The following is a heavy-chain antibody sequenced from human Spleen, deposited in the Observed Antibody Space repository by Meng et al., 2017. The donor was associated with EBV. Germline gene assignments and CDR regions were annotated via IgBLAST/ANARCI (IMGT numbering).Heavy chain of an antibody. V-gene: IGHV1-69*01. Sequence: VRVVQSGAQGKKPGSSVQVACKTSGGPFRTDAVSWVRQAPGQGLEWMGGLIPMLGAPNYAQKFQDRVTITADESTSTHYMELSSLRSEDTAFYFCAKESGRGYTPDYWGQGTLVTVSS. D-gene: IGHD3-10*01. CDR1: GGPFRTDA. J-gene: IGHJ4*02. CDR3: AKESGRGYTPDY. CDR2: LIPMLGAP.